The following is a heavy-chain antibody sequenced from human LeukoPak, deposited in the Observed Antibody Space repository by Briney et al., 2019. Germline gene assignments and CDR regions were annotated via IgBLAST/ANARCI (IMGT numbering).Heavy chain of an antibody. V-gene: IGHV1-69*13. D-gene: IGHD6-19*01. CDR2: IIPIFGTA. Sequence: SVKVSCKASGGTFSSYAISWVRQAPGQGLEWMGGIIPIFGTANYAQKFQGRVTITADESTSTAYMELSSLRSEDTAVYYCARESVAGKRFDPWGQGTLATVSS. CDR3: ARESVAGKRFDP. CDR1: GGTFSSYA. J-gene: IGHJ5*02.